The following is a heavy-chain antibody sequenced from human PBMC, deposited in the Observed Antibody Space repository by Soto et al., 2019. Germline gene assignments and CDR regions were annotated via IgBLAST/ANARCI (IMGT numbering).Heavy chain of an antibody. Sequence: SETLSLTCTVSGGSISSYYWSWIRQPPGKGLEWIGYIYYSGSTNHNPSLKSRVTISVDTSKNQFSLKLSSVTAADTAVYYCARAPYCGGDCLFDYWGQGTLVTVSS. CDR2: IYYSGST. D-gene: IGHD2-21*02. CDR1: GGSISSYY. CDR3: ARAPYCGGDCLFDY. J-gene: IGHJ4*02. V-gene: IGHV4-59*01.